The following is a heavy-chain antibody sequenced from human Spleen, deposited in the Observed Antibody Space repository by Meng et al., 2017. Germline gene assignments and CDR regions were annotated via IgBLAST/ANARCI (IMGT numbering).Heavy chain of an antibody. V-gene: IGHV4-34*01. CDR3: ARGPTTMAHDFDY. Sequence: QEPLQQGGAGLLKPSETLSLTCVVSGGSFSDYYWSWIRQPPGKGLEWIGEINHSGSTNYNPSLESRATISVDTSQNNLSLKLSSVTAADSAVYYCARGPTTMAHDFDYWGQGTLVTVFS. CDR2: INHSGST. CDR1: GGSFSDYY. D-gene: IGHD4-11*01. J-gene: IGHJ4*02.